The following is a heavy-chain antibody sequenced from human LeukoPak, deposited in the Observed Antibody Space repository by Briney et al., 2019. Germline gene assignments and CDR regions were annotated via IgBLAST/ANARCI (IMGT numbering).Heavy chain of an antibody. V-gene: IGHV3-21*01. CDR1: GFTFSSYS. D-gene: IGHD6-6*01. CDR3: ARDLVSVAAEHFDY. Sequence: GGSLRLSCAASGFTFSSYSMNWVRQAPGKGLEWVSSISSSSSYIYYADSVKGRFTISRDNAKNSLYLQMNSLRAEDTAVYYCARDLVSVAAEHFDYWGQGTLVTVSS. J-gene: IGHJ4*02. CDR2: ISSSSSYI.